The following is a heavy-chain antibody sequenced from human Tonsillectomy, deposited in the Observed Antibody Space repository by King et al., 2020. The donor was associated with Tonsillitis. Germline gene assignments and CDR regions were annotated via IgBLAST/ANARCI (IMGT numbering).Heavy chain of an antibody. V-gene: IGHV4-39*01. CDR1: GGSIISSSYF. CDR3: ARRATGIVVVPATRDAFDI. J-gene: IGHJ3*02. Sequence: VQLQESGPGLVKPSETLSLTCKVSGGSIISSSYFWDWIRQPPGKGLEGIGSIYYSGSTYYNPALKSRGTISVDTSKNQFSLKLSSVTAADTAVYYCARRATGIVVVPATRDAFDIWGQGTMVTVSS. D-gene: IGHD2-2*01. CDR2: IYYSGST.